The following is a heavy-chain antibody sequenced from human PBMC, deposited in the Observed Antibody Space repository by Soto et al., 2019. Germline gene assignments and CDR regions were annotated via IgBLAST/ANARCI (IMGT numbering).Heavy chain of an antibody. CDR2: MNTDGSDT. V-gene: IGHV3-74*01. Sequence: EMQLVESGGGLVQPGGSLRLSCAASGFTFSSYWMHWVRQAPGKGLVWVSRMNTDGSDTYYADSVKGRFTISRDNARNTVYLQMNSLRVEVTAVYYCAREGMGFSNWFDPRGQGTLVSVSS. CDR1: GFTFSSYW. J-gene: IGHJ5*02. CDR3: AREGMGFSNWFDP. D-gene: IGHD2-8*01.